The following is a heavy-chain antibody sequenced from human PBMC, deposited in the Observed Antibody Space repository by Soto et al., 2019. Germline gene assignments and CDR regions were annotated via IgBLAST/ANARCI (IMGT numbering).Heavy chain of an antibody. J-gene: IGHJ6*02. D-gene: IGHD2-15*01. CDR2: TIPIFGTA. Sequence: QVQLVQSGAEVKKPGSSVKVSCKASGGTFSSYAISWVRQAPGQGLEWMGGTIPIFGTANYAQKFQGRVTITADESTSTAYMELSSLRSEDTAVYYCASLRVVAATPTYYYYGMDVWGQGTTVTVSS. CDR3: ASLRVVAATPTYYYYGMDV. V-gene: IGHV1-69*01. CDR1: GGTFSSYA.